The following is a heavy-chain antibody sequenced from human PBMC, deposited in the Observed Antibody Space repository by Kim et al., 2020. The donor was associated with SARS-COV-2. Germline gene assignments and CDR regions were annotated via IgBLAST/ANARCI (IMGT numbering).Heavy chain of an antibody. V-gene: IGHV4-31*02. D-gene: IGHD3-10*01. J-gene: IGHJ5*02. CDR3: ARDKHISGSLLFDP. Sequence: NPSLKSRVTISVDTSKNQFSLKLSSVTAADTAVYYCARDKHISGSLLFDPWGQGTLVTVSS.